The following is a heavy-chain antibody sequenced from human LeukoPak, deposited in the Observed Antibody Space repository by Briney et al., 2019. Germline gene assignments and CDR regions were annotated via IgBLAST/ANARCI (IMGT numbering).Heavy chain of an antibody. Sequence: SQTLSLTCTVSGGSISSGGYYWSWIRQHPGKGLEWIGYIYYSGSTYYNPSLKSRVTISVDTSKNQFSLKLSSVTAADTAVYYCARPKGYCSGGSCRSPGYYYYGMDVWGQGTTVTVSS. V-gene: IGHV4-31*03. D-gene: IGHD2-15*01. CDR2: IYYSGST. CDR1: GGSISSGGYY. J-gene: IGHJ6*02. CDR3: ARPKGYCSGGSCRSPGYYYYGMDV.